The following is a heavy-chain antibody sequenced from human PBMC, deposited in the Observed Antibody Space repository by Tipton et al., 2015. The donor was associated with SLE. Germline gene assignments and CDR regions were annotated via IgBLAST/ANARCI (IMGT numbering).Heavy chain of an antibody. Sequence: SLRLSCVASGFTFRSYDMHWVRQAPGKGLEWVAFIRYDGSNKFYADSVKGRFTVSRDNSKNTLYLQMNSLRAEDTAVYYCAKNGYGSGKAFDIWGQGTMVTVSS. V-gene: IGHV3-30*02. D-gene: IGHD3-10*01. CDR3: AKNGYGSGKAFDI. CDR1: GFTFRSYD. J-gene: IGHJ3*02. CDR2: IRYDGSNK.